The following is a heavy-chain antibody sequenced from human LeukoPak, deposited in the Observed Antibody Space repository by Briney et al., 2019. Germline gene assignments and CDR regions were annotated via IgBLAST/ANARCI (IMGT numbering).Heavy chain of an antibody. J-gene: IGHJ4*02. CDR1: GFTVSSNY. D-gene: IGHD3-10*01. Sequence: GGSLRLSCAASGFTVSSNYMSWVRQAPGKGLEWVSVIYSGGSTYYAGSVKGRFTISRDNSKNTLYLQMNSLRAEDTAVYYCASTYYGSGSYFAYWGQGTLVTVSS. CDR2: IYSGGST. CDR3: ASTYYGSGSYFAY. V-gene: IGHV3-66*01.